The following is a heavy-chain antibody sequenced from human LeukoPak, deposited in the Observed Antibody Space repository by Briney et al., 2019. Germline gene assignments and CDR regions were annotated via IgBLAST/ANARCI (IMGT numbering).Heavy chain of an antibody. CDR3: ARHRTPRSYYYYYMDV. D-gene: IGHD1-14*01. CDR1: GFSVSNNY. V-gene: IGHV3-20*04. Sequence: GGSLRLTCAASGFSVSNNYMSWVRQAPGKGLEWVSGINWNGGSTGYADSVKGRFTISRDNAKNSLYLQMNSLRAEDTALYYCARHRTPRSYYYYYMDVWGKGTTVTVSS. J-gene: IGHJ6*03. CDR2: INWNGGST.